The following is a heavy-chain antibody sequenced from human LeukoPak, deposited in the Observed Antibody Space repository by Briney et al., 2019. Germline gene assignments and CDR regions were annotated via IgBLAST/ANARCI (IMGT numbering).Heavy chain of an antibody. CDR1: GFTFSGSA. J-gene: IGHJ4*02. CDR3: TSGRPYYDFWSGPPFDY. Sequence: GGSLKLSCAASGFTFSGSAMHWVRQASGKGLEWVGRIRSKANSYATAYAASVKGRFTISRDDSKNTAYLQMNSLKTEDTAVYHCTSGRPYYDFWSGPPFDYWGQGTLVTVSS. V-gene: IGHV3-73*01. CDR2: IRSKANSYAT. D-gene: IGHD3-3*01.